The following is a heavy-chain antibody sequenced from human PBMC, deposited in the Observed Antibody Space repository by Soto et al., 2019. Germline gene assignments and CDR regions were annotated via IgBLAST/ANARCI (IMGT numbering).Heavy chain of an antibody. CDR3: AKGSPRRLGELSTSLDY. Sequence: GGSLRLSCVASGFTFADYAMHWVRQAPGRGLGWVSGISWNSGRIGYADSVKGRFTISRDNAKNALYMQMNCLRAEDTALYYCAKGSPRRLGELSTSLDYWGQGILVTVSS. CDR1: GFTFADYA. D-gene: IGHD3-16*02. V-gene: IGHV3-9*01. CDR2: ISWNSGRI. J-gene: IGHJ4*02.